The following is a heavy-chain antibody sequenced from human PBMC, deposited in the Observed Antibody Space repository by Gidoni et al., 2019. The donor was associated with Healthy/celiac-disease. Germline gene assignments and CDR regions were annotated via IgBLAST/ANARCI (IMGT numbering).Heavy chain of an antibody. D-gene: IGHD6-13*01. CDR2: ISSSSSYT. J-gene: IGHJ5*02. CDR3: ARVGATGIAAASGWFDP. CDR1: GLPFSDYY. V-gene: IGHV3-11*05. Sequence: QVQLVESGGGLVEPGGSLRLSGAASGLPFSDYYMGWSRQAHGKGLEGCSYISSSSSYTNYADSWKVRFTIPRNNAKTSLYLQMDILRAEDTAGYYCARVGATGIAAASGWFDPWGQGTLVTVSS.